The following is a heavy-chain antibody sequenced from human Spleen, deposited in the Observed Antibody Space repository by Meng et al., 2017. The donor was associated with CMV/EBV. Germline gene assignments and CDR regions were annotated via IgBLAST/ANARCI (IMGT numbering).Heavy chain of an antibody. V-gene: IGHV3-74*01. J-gene: IGHJ6*02. D-gene: IGHD6-13*01. CDR3: ARGDSSWYRMHDV. Sequence: GGSLRLSCEASGFTFSRYWMTWVRQAPGKGPVWVSRIDRDGGRIGYADFVKGRFTISRDNAKSTLYLEMNSLRAEDTAVYYCARGDSSWYRMHDVWGQGTTVTVSS. CDR2: IDRDGGRI. CDR1: GFTFSRYW.